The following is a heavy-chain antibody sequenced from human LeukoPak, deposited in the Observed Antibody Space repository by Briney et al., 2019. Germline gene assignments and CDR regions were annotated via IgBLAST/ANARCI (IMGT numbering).Heavy chain of an antibody. Sequence: GRSLRLSCAASGFTFDDYAMHWVRQAPGKGLEWVSSISWDSGSSVYADSVKGRFTISRDNAKNSLYLQMNGLTPGDTALYYCIKDLQLDLHFDTFEVWGQGTLVTVSS. CDR1: GFTFDDYA. CDR3: IKDLQLDLHFDTFEV. J-gene: IGHJ3*01. V-gene: IGHV3-9*01. D-gene: IGHD1-1*01. CDR2: ISWDSGSS.